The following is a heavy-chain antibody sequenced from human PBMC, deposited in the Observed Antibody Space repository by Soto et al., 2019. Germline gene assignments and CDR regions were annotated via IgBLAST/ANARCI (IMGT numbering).Heavy chain of an antibody. CDR1: GYTFTSYA. V-gene: IGHV7-4-1*01. D-gene: IGHD6-13*01. Sequence: QVQLVQSGSELKKPGASVKVSCKASGYTFTSYAMNWVRQAPGQGLEWMGWINTNTGNPTYAQGFTGRFVFSLDTSXSXEYLQICSLKAEDTAVYYCARGFEQQLTHYYYGMDVWGQGTTVTVSS. CDR2: INTNTGNP. CDR3: ARGFEQQLTHYYYGMDV. J-gene: IGHJ6*02.